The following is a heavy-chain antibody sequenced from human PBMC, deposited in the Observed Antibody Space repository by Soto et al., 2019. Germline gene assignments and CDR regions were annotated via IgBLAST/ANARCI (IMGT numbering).Heavy chain of an antibody. CDR1: GFSFTSYA. D-gene: IGHD6-13*01. V-gene: IGHV3-33*01. Sequence: GGSLRLSCAASGFSFTSYAMHWVRQAPGQGLEWVAVIWYDGSNKFYADSVKGRFTISRDSSENTVFLQMNSLRAEDTAVYYCARDLGAAGPFDYWGQGSLVTVSS. CDR2: IWYDGSNK. J-gene: IGHJ4*02. CDR3: ARDLGAAGPFDY.